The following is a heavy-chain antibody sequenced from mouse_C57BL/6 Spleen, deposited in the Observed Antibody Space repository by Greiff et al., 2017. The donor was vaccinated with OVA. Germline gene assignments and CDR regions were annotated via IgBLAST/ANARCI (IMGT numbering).Heavy chain of an antibody. D-gene: IGHD2-5*01. J-gene: IGHJ4*01. Sequence: DVQLVESGGGLVQPGGSLKLSCAASGFTFSDYGMAWVRQAPRKGPEWVAFISNLAYSIYYADTVTGRFTISRENAKNTLYLEMSSLRSEDTAMYYCARRGDSNYDYAMDYWGQGTSVTVSS. CDR3: ARRGDSNYDYAMDY. CDR1: GFTFSDYG. V-gene: IGHV5-15*04. CDR2: ISNLAYSI.